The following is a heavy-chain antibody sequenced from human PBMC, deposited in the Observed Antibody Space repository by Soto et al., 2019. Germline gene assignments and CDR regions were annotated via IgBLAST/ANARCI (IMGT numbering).Heavy chain of an antibody. CDR2: INQDGSEK. V-gene: IGHV3-7*01. CDR1: GFTFSNYW. J-gene: IGHJ4*02. CDR3: STSLNY. Sequence: EVQLVESGGGLVQPGGSPRLSCAASGFTFSNYWMDWVRQAPGKGLEWVANINQDGSEKHYVDSVKGRFTISRDNAKNSLYLQMSSLTAEDSALYYCSTSLNYWGQGTLVTVSS.